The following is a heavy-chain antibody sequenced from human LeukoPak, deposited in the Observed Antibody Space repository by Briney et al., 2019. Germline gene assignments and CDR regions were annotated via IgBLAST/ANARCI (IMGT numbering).Heavy chain of an antibody. J-gene: IGHJ4*02. CDR1: GSTFSSYS. Sequence: GGSLRLSCAASGSTFSSYSMNWVRQAPGKGLEWVSSISSSSSYIYYADSVKGRFTISRDNAKNSLYLQMNSLRAEDTAVYYCARVTLGYCSGGSCYSIDYWGQGTLVTVSS. V-gene: IGHV3-21*01. D-gene: IGHD2-15*01. CDR2: ISSSSSYI. CDR3: ARVTLGYCSGGSCYSIDY.